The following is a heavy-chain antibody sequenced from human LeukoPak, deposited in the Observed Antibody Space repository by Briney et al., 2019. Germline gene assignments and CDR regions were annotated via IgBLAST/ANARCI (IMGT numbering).Heavy chain of an antibody. CDR3: AREASSIAAPRQRYNWFDP. CDR2: INHSGST. Sequence: SETLSLTCTVSGYSISSGHYWGWIRQPPGNGLELIGEINHSGSTNYNPSLKSRVTISVDTSKNQFSLKLSSVTTADTAVYYCAREASSIAAPRQRYNWFDPWGQGTLVTVSS. CDR1: GYSISSGHY. V-gene: IGHV4-38-2*02. J-gene: IGHJ5*02. D-gene: IGHD6-6*01.